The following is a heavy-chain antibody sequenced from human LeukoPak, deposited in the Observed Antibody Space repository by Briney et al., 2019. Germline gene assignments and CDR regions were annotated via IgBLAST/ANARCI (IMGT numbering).Heavy chain of an antibody. V-gene: IGHV3-64*01. CDR3: ARRSHRRYSSSWYSL. CDR2: ISSDGGNT. CDR1: GFTFSSYA. D-gene: IGHD6-13*01. J-gene: IGHJ4*02. Sequence: PGGSLRLSCVASGFTFSSYAMHWVRQAPGKGLEYVSSISSDGGNTYYANSVRGRFTISRDNSKNTLYLQMGSLRTEDMAVFYCARRSHRRYSSSWYSLWGQGTLVTVSS.